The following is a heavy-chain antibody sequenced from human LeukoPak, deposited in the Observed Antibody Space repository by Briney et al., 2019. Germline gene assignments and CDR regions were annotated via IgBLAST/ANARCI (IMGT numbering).Heavy chain of an antibody. J-gene: IGHJ3*02. CDR1: GGSISSYY. Sequence: SETLSLTCTVSGGSISSYYWSWIRQPPGKGLEWIGYIYYSGSTNYNPSLKSRATISVDTSKNQFSLKLSSVTAADTAVYYCASQQLNDAFDIWGQGTMVTVSS. D-gene: IGHD6-13*01. CDR2: IYYSGST. V-gene: IGHV4-59*01. CDR3: ASQQLNDAFDI.